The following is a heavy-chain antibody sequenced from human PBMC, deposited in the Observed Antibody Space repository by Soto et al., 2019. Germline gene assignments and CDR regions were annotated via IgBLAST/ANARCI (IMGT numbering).Heavy chain of an antibody. CDR3: AVAMTTVTTYDY. CDR1: GGSISSGGYY. V-gene: IGHV4-31*03. D-gene: IGHD4-17*01. J-gene: IGHJ4*02. Sequence: PSETLSLTCTVSGGSISSGGYYWSWIRQHPGKGLEWIGYIYYSGSTYYNPSLKSRVTISVDTSKNQFSLKLSSVTAADTAVYYCAVAMTTVTTYDYWCQGTLVTVSS. CDR2: IYYSGST.